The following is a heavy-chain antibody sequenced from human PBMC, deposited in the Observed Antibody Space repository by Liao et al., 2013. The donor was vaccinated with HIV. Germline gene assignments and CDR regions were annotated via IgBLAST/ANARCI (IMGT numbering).Heavy chain of an antibody. Sequence: QVQLQESGPGLVKPSETLSLTCTVSGGSISSYYWSWIRQPPGKGLEWIGYIYYTGSTKYNPSLKSRVTISVDRSKNKFSLKLSSVTAADTAVYYCARGDFSDYGGLYFDYWGRGTLVTVSS. CDR3: ARGDFSDYGGLYFDY. D-gene: IGHD4-11*01. CDR2: IYYTGST. CDR1: GGSISSYY. V-gene: IGHV4-59*01. J-gene: IGHJ4*02.